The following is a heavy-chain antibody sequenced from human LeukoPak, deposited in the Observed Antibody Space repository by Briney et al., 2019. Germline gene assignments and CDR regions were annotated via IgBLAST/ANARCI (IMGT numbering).Heavy chain of an antibody. J-gene: IGHJ4*02. D-gene: IGHD6-6*01. CDR2: ISSSGSFM. Sequence: GGSLRLSCAASGFTFSGYNMNWVRQAPGKGLEWVSFISSSGSFMYYADSLKGRFTVSRDNAKNSLFLQMNSLRAEDTAVYYCAREQQLVPFDYWGQGTLVTVSS. V-gene: IGHV3-21*01. CDR3: AREQQLVPFDY. CDR1: GFTFSGYN.